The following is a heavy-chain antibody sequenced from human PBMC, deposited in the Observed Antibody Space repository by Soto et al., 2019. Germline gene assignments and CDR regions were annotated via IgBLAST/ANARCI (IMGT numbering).Heavy chain of an antibody. V-gene: IGHV1-69*06. J-gene: IGHJ4*02. D-gene: IGHD3-10*01. CDR1: GGTFSSYP. Sequence: QVQLVQSGAEVKRPGSSVKVSCKASGGTFSSYPISWVRQAPGQGLEWMGGTNGNLGTGNYAQKFRGSLTITTDISTTTAYMEPSSLTSEATAVYYCARRDSHGFFRYFDNWGQGTLVTVSS. CDR2: TNGNLGTG. CDR3: ARRDSHGFFRYFDN.